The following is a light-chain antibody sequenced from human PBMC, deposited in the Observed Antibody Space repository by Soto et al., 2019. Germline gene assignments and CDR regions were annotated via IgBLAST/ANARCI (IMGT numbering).Light chain of an antibody. CDR3: QQYNNWPLT. J-gene: IGKJ1*01. CDR1: QTVSSN. CDR2: GAS. Sequence: EIVMTQSPATLSVSPGERATLSCRASQTVSSNLAWYQQKPGQAPRLLIYGASTRATGLPARFSGSGSGTECTLTISSLQSEDFAVYYCQQYNNWPLTFGQGTKVEIK. V-gene: IGKV3-15*01.